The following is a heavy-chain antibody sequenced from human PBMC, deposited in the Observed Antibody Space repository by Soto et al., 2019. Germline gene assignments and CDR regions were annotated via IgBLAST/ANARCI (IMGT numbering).Heavy chain of an antibody. Sequence: SVKVSCKASGGTFSSYAISWVRQAPGQGLEWMGGIIPIFGTANYAQKFQGRVTITADESTSTAYMELSSLRSEDTAVYYCARDSSHITYYYDSSGYPGVYWGHGTLVTVSS. V-gene: IGHV1-69*13. CDR1: GGTFSSYA. J-gene: IGHJ4*01. CDR2: IIPIFGTA. D-gene: IGHD3-22*01. CDR3: ARDSSHITYYYDSSGYPGVY.